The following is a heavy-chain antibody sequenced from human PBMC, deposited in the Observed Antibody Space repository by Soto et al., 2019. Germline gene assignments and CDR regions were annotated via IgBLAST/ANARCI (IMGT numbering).Heavy chain of an antibody. CDR1: GYTFTRFG. J-gene: IGHJ4*02. Sequence: QVQLVQSGTEVKKPGASVKVSCKASGYTFTRFGINWVRQAPGQGLEWMGWISGHNGNTHSAQNFQGRVTVTTDPSTNTAYMELGSLRSDDTAVYYCASDFGAGGQLGGGFDFWGQGTLVTVSS. CDR2: ISGHNGNT. CDR3: ASDFGAGGQLGGGFDF. V-gene: IGHV1-18*01. D-gene: IGHD6-6*01.